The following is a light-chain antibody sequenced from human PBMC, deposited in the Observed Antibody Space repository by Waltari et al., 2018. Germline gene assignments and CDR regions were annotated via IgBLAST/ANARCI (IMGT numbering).Light chain of an antibody. CDR3: QQYYTTPFT. CDR1: QGVLYNSNNKNY. Sequence: DIVMTQSPDSLAVSLGERATIHCKSSQGVLYNSNNKNYLAWYQQKPGQPPKLLIYWASTRESGVPDRFSGSGSGTDFTLTVSSLQAEDVAVYYCQQYYTTPFTFGPGTKVDI. V-gene: IGKV4-1*01. J-gene: IGKJ3*01. CDR2: WAS.